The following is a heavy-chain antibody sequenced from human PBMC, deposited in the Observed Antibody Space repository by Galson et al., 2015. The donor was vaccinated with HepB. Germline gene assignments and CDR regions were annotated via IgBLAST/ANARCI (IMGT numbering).Heavy chain of an antibody. CDR2: IYYSGTT. Sequence: ETLSLTCTVSGGSISSSPYYWGWIRQPPGRGLVWIGSIYYSGTTYYNPSLKRRVTISVDTSKNQFSLKLSSVTAADTAVYYCARHVRISIAAGQVDIWGQGTMVTVSS. D-gene: IGHD6-13*01. CDR3: ARHVRISIAAGQVDI. J-gene: IGHJ3*02. V-gene: IGHV4-39*01. CDR1: GGSISSSPYY.